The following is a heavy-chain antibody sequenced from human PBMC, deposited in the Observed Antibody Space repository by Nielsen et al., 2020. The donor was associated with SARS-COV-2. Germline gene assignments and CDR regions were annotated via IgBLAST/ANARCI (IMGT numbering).Heavy chain of an antibody. D-gene: IGHD2-2*01. CDR3: ARDRGVPAAYDY. J-gene: IGHJ4*02. CDR1: GFTFSSYG. Sequence: GESRKISCAASGFTFSSYGMHWVRQAPGKGLEWVAVIWYDGSNKYYADSVKGRFTISRDNSKNTLYLQMNSLRAEDTAVYYCARDRGVPAAYDYWGQVTLVTVSS. V-gene: IGHV3-33*01. CDR2: IWYDGSNK.